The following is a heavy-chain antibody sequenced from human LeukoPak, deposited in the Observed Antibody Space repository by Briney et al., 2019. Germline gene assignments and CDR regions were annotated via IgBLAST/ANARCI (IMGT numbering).Heavy chain of an antibody. CDR3: AKVVGGSGWWVDY. V-gene: IGHV3-23*01. Sequence: TGGSLRLSCAASGLTFSSYAMSWVRQAPGKGLEWVSAISGSGGSTYYADSVKGRFTISRDNSKNTLYLQMNSLRAEDTAVYYCAKVVGGSGWWVDYWGQGTLVTVSS. D-gene: IGHD6-19*01. J-gene: IGHJ4*02. CDR2: ISGSGGST. CDR1: GLTFSSYA.